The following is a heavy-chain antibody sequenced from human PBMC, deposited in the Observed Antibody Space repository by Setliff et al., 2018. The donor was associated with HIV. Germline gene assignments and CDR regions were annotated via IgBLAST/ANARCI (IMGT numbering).Heavy chain of an antibody. D-gene: IGHD2-8*01. Sequence: LSLTCSVSGGSISSSTYYWGWIRQPPGKGLEWIGDIFYTGNTYNNPSLKSRVAISVDTSENQFSLKLNSVTAADTAVYYCARRGRDGVLIVFATGFGPWGQGTLVTVSS. CDR1: GGSISSSTYY. CDR2: IFYTGNT. V-gene: IGHV4-39*01. J-gene: IGHJ5*02. CDR3: ARRGRDGVLIVFATGFGP.